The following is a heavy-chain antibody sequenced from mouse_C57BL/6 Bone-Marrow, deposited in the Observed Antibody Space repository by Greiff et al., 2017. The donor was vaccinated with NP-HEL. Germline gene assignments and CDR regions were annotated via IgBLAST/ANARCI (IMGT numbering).Heavy chain of an antibody. J-gene: IGHJ2*01. CDR1: GYSITSGYY. D-gene: IGHD4-1*01. Sequence: DVQLQESGPGLVKPSQSLSLTCSVTGYSITSGYYWNWIRQFPGNKLEWMGYISYDGSNNYNPSLKNRISITRDTSKNQFFLKLNSVTTEDTATYYCARRRSNSNWGYFDYWGQGTTLTVSS. CDR3: ARRRSNSNWGYFDY. V-gene: IGHV3-6*01. CDR2: ISYDGSN.